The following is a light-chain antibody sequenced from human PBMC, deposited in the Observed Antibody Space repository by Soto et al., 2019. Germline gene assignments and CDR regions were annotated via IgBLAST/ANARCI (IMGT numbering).Light chain of an antibody. Sequence: QSVLTQPPSVSWAPGHRVTIACTGNSSNIGAGYHVHWYQQLPGTAPKLLIYTNNNRPSGVPDRFSGSRSGTSASLAIPGLQDEDAADYYCQSYDRSLSYVFGTGTNV. CDR3: QSYDRSLSYV. CDR1: SSNIGAGYH. V-gene: IGLV1-40*01. CDR2: TNN. J-gene: IGLJ1*01.